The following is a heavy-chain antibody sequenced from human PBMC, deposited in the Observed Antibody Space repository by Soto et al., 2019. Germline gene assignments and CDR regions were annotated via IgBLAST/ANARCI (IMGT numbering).Heavy chain of an antibody. D-gene: IGHD2-21*01. CDR3: VQSRCGGDCLQSYSSHYYYGLDV. J-gene: IGHJ6*04. CDR2: IYWDDDK. Sequence: QITLKESGPTLVQPTQTLTLTCTFSGFSLSTTGVGVGWIRQPPGKALEWLALIYWDDDKRYNPSLKSRLTITQDTSKNQVVLTMTNMDPVDTATYYCVQSRCGGDCLQSYSSHYYYGLDVWGKGTTVTVSS. V-gene: IGHV2-5*02. CDR1: GFSLSTTGVG.